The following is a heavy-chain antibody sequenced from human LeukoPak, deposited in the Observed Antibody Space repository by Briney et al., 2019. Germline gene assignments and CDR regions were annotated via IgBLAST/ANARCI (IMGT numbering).Heavy chain of an antibody. CDR1: GYTLTELS. V-gene: IGHV1-24*01. Sequence: ASVKVSRKVSGYTLTELSMHWVRQAPGKGLEWMGGFDPEDSETIYAQKFQGRVTMTEDTSTDTAYMELSSLRSEDTAVYYCATGNTMIVVVNDAFDIWGQGTMVTVSS. CDR3: ATGNTMIVVVNDAFDI. J-gene: IGHJ3*02. CDR2: FDPEDSET. D-gene: IGHD3-22*01.